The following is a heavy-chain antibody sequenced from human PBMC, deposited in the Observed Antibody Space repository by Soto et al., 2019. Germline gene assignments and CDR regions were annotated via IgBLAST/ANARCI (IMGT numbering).Heavy chain of an antibody. CDR2: INHSGST. J-gene: IGHJ1*01. V-gene: IGHV4-34*01. CDR3: ARGGIVGSGWYSQH. Sequence: VQLQQWGAGLLKPSETLSLTCAVYGGSFSGYYWSWIRQPPGKGLEWIGEINHSGSTNYNPSLKSRVTISVDTSKNQFSLKLSSVTAADTAVYYCARGGIVGSGWYSQHWGQGTLVTVSS. D-gene: IGHD6-19*01. CDR1: GGSFSGYY.